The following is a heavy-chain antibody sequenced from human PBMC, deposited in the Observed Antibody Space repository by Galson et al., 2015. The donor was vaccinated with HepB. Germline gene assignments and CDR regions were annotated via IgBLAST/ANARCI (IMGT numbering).Heavy chain of an antibody. V-gene: IGHV3-30*04. Sequence: SLRLSCAASGFTFSSYAMHWVRQAPGKGLEWVAVISYDGSNKYYADSVKGRFTISRDNSKNTLYLQMNSLRAEDTAVYYCARVWSSGSFDYWGQGTLVTVSS. D-gene: IGHD6-19*01. CDR2: ISYDGSNK. CDR3: ARVWSSGSFDY. CDR1: GFTFSSYA. J-gene: IGHJ4*02.